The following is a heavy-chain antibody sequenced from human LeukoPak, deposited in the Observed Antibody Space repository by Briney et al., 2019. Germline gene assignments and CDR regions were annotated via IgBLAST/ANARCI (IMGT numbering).Heavy chain of an antibody. CDR3: ARFGYVAAVDL. J-gene: IGHJ4*02. D-gene: IGHD2-15*01. CDR1: GFSFSAYW. V-gene: IGHV3-7*01. CDR2: INPAGTET. Sequence: GGSLRLSCAASGFSFSAYWMMWVRQAPGTGLEWVANINPAGTETYYVDPVKGRFTISRDNAKNLLYLQMNSLRAEDTAVYYCARFGYVAAVDLWGQGTLVTVSS.